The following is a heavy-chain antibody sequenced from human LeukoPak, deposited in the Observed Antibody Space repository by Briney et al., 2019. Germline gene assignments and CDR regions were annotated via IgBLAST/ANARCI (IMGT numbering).Heavy chain of an antibody. CDR1: GGSICSSSYY. Sequence: SETLSLTCTVSGGSICSSSYYWGWIRQPPGKGLEWIGSMYYSRSTYYNPSLKSRVTVSVDTSKNQFSLKLSSVTAADTAVYYRAKWGTYYYDSSINWFDPWGQGTLVTVSS. V-gene: IGHV4-39*01. CDR3: AKWGTYYYDSSINWFDP. J-gene: IGHJ5*02. D-gene: IGHD3-22*01. CDR2: MYYSRST.